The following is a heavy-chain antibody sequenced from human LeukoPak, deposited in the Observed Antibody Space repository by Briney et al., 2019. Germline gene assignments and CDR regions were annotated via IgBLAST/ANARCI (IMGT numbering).Heavy chain of an antibody. Sequence: SETLSLTCTVSGGSISSYYWGWLRQPPGKGLEWLGYIYYSGSTNYNPSLKSRVTISVDTSKNQFSLKLSSVTAADTAVYYCAREVMVRGGHNWFDPWGQGTLVTVSS. CDR2: IYYSGST. J-gene: IGHJ5*02. V-gene: IGHV4-59*01. CDR1: GGSISSYY. D-gene: IGHD3-10*01. CDR3: AREVMVRGGHNWFDP.